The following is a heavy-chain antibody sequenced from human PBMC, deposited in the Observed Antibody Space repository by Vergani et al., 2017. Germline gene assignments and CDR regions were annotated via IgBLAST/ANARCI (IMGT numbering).Heavy chain of an antibody. J-gene: IGHJ5*02. D-gene: IGHD2-21*01. CDR1: GGSMSDFY. Sequence: VLLQEPGPGLVKPSETLSLKCSVSGGSMSDFYWTWIRQPAGRGLEWIGRIYPNGNGNYNESLRSRLTMSIDTSRSQFSLSLSSVTAADTAVYYCARGDCGVNCPKYNWLAPWGRGILVTVSS. V-gene: IGHV4-4*07. CDR2: IYPNGNG. CDR3: ARGDCGVNCPKYNWLAP.